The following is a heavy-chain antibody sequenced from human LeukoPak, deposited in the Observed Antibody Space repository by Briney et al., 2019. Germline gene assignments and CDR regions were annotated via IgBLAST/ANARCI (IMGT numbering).Heavy chain of an antibody. V-gene: IGHV3-23*01. Sequence: PGGSLRLSCAASGFIFSSYAMNWVRQAPGKGLEWVSAVTADGGRTYYADSVKGRFTILRDNSKNTLSLQMNSLRAEDTAIYYCAKDRNFGVNLRSGGHFDCWGQGTLVTVSP. J-gene: IGHJ4*02. CDR2: VTADGGRT. D-gene: IGHD3-3*01. CDR3: AKDRNFGVNLRSGGHFDC. CDR1: GFIFSSYA.